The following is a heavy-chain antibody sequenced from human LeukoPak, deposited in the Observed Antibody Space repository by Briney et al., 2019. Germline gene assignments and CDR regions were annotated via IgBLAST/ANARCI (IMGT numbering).Heavy chain of an antibody. CDR2: IYHSGST. D-gene: IGHD3-10*01. CDR1: GYSISSGYY. CDR3: ARGNMIRGVIITVAFDI. J-gene: IGHJ3*02. Sequence: TSETLSLTCTVSGYSISSGYYWGWIRQPPGKGLEWIGSIYHSGSTYYNPSLKSRVTISVDTSKNQFSLKLSSVTAADTAVYYCARGNMIRGVIITVAFDIWGQGTMVTVSS. V-gene: IGHV4-38-2*02.